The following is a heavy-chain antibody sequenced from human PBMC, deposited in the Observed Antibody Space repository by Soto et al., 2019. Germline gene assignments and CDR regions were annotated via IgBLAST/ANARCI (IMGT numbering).Heavy chain of an antibody. Sequence: PSETLSLTCTVSGGSISSSSYYGVWIRQPPGKGLEWIGSIYYSGTTYYNPSLKSRVTISVDTSKNQFSLKLRSVTAADTAVYYCARQSPDYLGSVGWFDPWGQGTLVPVSS. J-gene: IGHJ5*02. CDR2: IYYSGTT. CDR3: ARQSPDYLGSVGWFDP. D-gene: IGHD1-26*01. CDR1: GGSISSSSYY. V-gene: IGHV4-39*01.